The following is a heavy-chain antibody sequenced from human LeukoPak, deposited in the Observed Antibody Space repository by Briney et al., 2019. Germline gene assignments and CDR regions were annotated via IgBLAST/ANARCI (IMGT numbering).Heavy chain of an antibody. CDR1: GGSISSYY. CDR3: ARGPTRYYFDY. V-gene: IGHV4-59*01. J-gene: IGHJ4*02. CDR2: IYSSGST. Sequence: SETLSLTCIVSGGSISSYYWSWIRQPPGKGLEWIGYIYSSGSTNYNPSLKSRVTISLDTSKNQFSLKLSSVTAADTAVYYCARGPTRYYFDYWGQGSLVTVFS.